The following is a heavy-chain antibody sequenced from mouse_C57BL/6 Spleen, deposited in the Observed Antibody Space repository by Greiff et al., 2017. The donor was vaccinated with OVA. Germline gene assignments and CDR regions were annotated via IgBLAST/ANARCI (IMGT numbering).Heavy chain of an antibody. V-gene: IGHV1-62-2*01. Sequence: VMLVESGAELVKPGASVKLSCKASGYTFTEYTIHWVKQRSGQGLEWIGWFYPGSGSIKYNEKFKDKATLTADTSSSTVYMELMIFTSEDSAVYFCARHDITTVVAMDYWGQGTSVTVPS. CDR3: ARHDITTVVAMDY. J-gene: IGHJ4*01. D-gene: IGHD1-1*01. CDR1: GYTFTEYT. CDR2: FYPGSGSI.